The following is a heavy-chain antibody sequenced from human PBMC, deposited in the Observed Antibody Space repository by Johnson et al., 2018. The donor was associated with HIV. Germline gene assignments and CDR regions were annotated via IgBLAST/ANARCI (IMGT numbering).Heavy chain of an antibody. J-gene: IGHJ3*02. CDR2: ISYDGSKK. V-gene: IGHV3-30*03. D-gene: IGHD6-13*01. Sequence: VQLVESGGGVVQPGRSLRLSCAASGFTFSSYGMHWVRQAPGKGLEWVAIISYDGSKKYYADSVKGRFTISRDNSKNTLYLEMNSLRAEDTAVYYCARHWAAAGRDAFDIWGQGTMVTDSS. CDR1: GFTFSSYG. CDR3: ARHWAAAGRDAFDI.